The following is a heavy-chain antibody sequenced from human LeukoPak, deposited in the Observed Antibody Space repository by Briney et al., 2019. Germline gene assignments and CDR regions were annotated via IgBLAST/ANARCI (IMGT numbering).Heavy chain of an antibody. CDR3: ARVGYCSGGSCYGFDY. CDR2: IYYSGST. V-gene: IGHV4-39*07. Sequence: SETLSLTCTVSGGSISSSSYYWGWIRQPPGKGLEWIGSIYYSGSTYYNPSLKSRVTISVDTSKNQFSLKLSSVTAADTAVYYCARVGYCSGGSCYGFDYWGQGTLVTVSS. CDR1: GGSISSSSYY. D-gene: IGHD2-15*01. J-gene: IGHJ4*02.